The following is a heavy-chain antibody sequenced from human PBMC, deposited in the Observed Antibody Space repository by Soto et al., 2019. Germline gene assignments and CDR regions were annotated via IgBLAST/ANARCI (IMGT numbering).Heavy chain of an antibody. J-gene: IGHJ4*02. CDR3: AKDPAPSDY. CDR1: GFTFSSYD. V-gene: IGHV3-23*01. CDR2: ISGSVGST. Sequence: EVQLLEPGGGLVQPGGCLRLSCAASGFTFSSYDMSWVRQAPGKGLEWVSAISGSVGSTYYSDSVKGRLTISRDNSKSTLYLQMSSLRADDTSVYYCAKDPAPSDYRGQGTLVTVSS. D-gene: IGHD6-6*01.